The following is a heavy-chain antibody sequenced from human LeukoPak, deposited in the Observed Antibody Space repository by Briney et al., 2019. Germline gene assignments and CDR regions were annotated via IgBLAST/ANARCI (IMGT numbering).Heavy chain of an antibody. CDR2: INHSGNS. CDR3: ARGQGTVTTH. D-gene: IGHD4-17*01. CDR1: GGSFSGYY. Sequence: SETLSLTCAVSGGSFSGYYWTWIRQPPGKGLEWIGEINHSGNSNYNPSLKSRVTISLDMSENHFSLKLTSVTAADTAVYYCARGQGTVTTHWGQGTLVTVSS. J-gene: IGHJ4*02. V-gene: IGHV4-34*01.